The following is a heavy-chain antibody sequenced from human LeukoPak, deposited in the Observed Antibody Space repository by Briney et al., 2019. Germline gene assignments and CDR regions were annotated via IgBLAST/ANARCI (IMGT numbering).Heavy chain of an antibody. J-gene: IGHJ5*02. CDR2: IYYSGST. CDR3: ARAPETYCSSTSCYRGYNWFDP. D-gene: IGHD2-2*02. V-gene: IGHV4-30-4*08. CDR1: GGSISSGDYY. Sequence: SQTLSFTCTVSGGSISSGDYYWSWIRQPPGKGLEWIGYIYYSGSTYYNPSLKSRVTISVDTSKNQFSLKLSSVTAADTAVYYCARAPETYCSSTSCYRGYNWFDPWGQGTLVTVSS.